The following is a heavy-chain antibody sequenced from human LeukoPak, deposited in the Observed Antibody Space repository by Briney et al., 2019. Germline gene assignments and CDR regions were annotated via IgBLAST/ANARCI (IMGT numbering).Heavy chain of an antibody. CDR1: GYTFTGYY. J-gene: IGHJ4*02. V-gene: IGHV1-2*02. CDR3: ARVRGIAVAGLNY. D-gene: IGHD6-19*01. CDR2: INPNSGGT. Sequence: ASVKVSCKASGYTFTGYYMHWVRQAPGRGLEWMGWINPNSGGTNYAQKFQGRVTMTRDTSISTAYMELSRLRSDDTAVYYCARVRGIAVAGLNYWGQGTLVTVSS.